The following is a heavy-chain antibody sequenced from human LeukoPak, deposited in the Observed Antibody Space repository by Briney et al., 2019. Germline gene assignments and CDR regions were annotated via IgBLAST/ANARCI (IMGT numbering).Heavy chain of an antibody. CDR3: AKMQGHPREAYYFDS. D-gene: IGHD1-26*01. V-gene: IGHV3-23*01. CDR1: GFTFSSFA. CDR2: IDNGGTT. Sequence: PGGSLRLSCAASGFTFSSFAVGWVRQAPGKGLEWVSSIDNGGTTYYAGSVKGRFTISKDNSKNTLYLQVNSLRAEDTAVYYCAKMQGHPREAYYFDSWGQGALVTVSS. J-gene: IGHJ4*02.